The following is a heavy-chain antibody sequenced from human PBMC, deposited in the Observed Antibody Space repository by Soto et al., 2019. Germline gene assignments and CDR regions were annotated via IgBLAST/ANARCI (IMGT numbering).Heavy chain of an antibody. CDR3: TTGVVVPAAIGYYYYGMDV. CDR2: IKSKTDGGTT. Sequence: WWPLRLSCSASVFTFSNAWMSWFRQAPGKGLEWVGRIKSKTDGGTTDYAAPVKGRFTISRDDSKNTLYLQMNSLKTEDTAVYYCTTGVVVPAAIGYYYYGMDVWGQGTTVTVSS. D-gene: IGHD2-2*01. CDR1: VFTFSNAW. J-gene: IGHJ6*02. V-gene: IGHV3-15*01.